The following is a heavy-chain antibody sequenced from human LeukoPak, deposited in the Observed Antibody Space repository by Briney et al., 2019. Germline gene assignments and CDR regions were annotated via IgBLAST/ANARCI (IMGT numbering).Heavy chain of an antibody. CDR2: INPNSGGT. Sequence: ASVKVSCKASGYTFTGYYMHWVRQAPGQGLEWMGWINPNSGGTNYAQKFQGRVTMTRDTSINTAYMELSRLRSDDTAVYYCARTMIVGYLGFFDPWGQGTLVTVSS. CDR1: GYTFTGYY. J-gene: IGHJ5*02. V-gene: IGHV1-2*02. CDR3: ARTMIVGYLGFFDP. D-gene: IGHD3-22*01.